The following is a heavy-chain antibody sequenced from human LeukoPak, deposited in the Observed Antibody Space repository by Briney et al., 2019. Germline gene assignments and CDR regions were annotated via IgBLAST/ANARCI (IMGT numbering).Heavy chain of an antibody. CDR1: GGSISSYY. CDR2: IYYSGST. D-gene: IGHD3-10*01. J-gene: IGHJ4*02. CDR3: AKGSDPFRWFGEFNVKLPRPIRHYYFDS. Sequence: SETLSLTCTVSGGSISSYYWSWIRQPPGKGLEGMGYIYYSGSTNYNPSLKSRVTISVDTSKNQFSLKLSSVTAADTAVYYCAKGSDPFRWFGEFNVKLPRPIRHYYFDSWGQGTLVTVSS. V-gene: IGHV4-59*12.